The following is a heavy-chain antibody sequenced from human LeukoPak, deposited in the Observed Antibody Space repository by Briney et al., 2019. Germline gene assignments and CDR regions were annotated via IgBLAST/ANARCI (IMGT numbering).Heavy chain of an antibody. D-gene: IGHD5-18*01. J-gene: IGHJ3*02. CDR2: IRYDGSNK. CDR1: GFTFSSYG. V-gene: IGHV3-30*02. CDR3: ASSYTAMSPSTAFDI. Sequence: PGGSLRLSCAASGFTFSSYGMHWVRQAPGKGLEWVAFIRYDGSNKYYADSVKGRFTISRDNSKNTLYLQMNSLRAEDTAVYYCASSYTAMSPSTAFDIWGQGTMVTVSS.